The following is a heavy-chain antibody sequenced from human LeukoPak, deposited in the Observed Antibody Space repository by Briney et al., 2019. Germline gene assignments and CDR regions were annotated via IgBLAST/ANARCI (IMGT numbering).Heavy chain of an antibody. Sequence: GGSLRLSCLASGFYFSAYLMSWVRQAPGKGLEWVANIKQDGSQEFYLDSVKGRFTISRDNGNNSLYLHMSRLRIEDTAVYYCARDLKGFNLWGQGALVTVSS. CDR2: IKQDGSQE. J-gene: IGHJ5*02. CDR3: ARDLKGFNL. V-gene: IGHV3-7*04. CDR1: GFYFSAYL.